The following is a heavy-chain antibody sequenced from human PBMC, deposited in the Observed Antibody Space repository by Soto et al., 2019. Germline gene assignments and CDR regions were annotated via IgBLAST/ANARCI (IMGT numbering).Heavy chain of an antibody. Sequence: QVQLVQSGAEVKKPGSSVKVSCKASGGTFSSYAISWVRQAPGQGLEWMGGIIPIFGTANYAQKFQGRVTITADESTATAYRERSSLRPENRAGYYCARASKGVPGRGDGFAPWGRGTWSPSPQ. CDR3: ARASKGVPGRGDGFAP. CDR1: GGTFSSYA. J-gene: IGHJ5*02. V-gene: IGHV1-69*01. D-gene: IGHD2-8*01. CDR2: IIPIFGTA.